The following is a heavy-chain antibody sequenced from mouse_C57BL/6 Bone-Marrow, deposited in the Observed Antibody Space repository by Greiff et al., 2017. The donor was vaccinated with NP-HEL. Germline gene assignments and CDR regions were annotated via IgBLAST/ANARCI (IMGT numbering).Heavy chain of an antibody. D-gene: IGHD2-10*01. CDR2: LRYDGRT. CDR1: GYSITSGYY. J-gene: IGHJ4*01. V-gene: IGHV3-6*02. CDR3: ATYYGNYYAMDY. Sequence: VQLQESGPGLVKPSQSLSLTCYVSGYSITSGYYCYWIRQFPGNKLELMCYLRYDGRTNYNPTLKNRISLPLDTAKNQFFLKLNSVTTEDTATYYCATYYGNYYAMDYWGQGTSVTVSS.